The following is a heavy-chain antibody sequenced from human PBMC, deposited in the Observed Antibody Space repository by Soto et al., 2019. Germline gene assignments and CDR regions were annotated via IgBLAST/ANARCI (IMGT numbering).Heavy chain of an antibody. CDR2: INHSGST. CDR3: ARETPPDIVVVPAGREYGMDV. V-gene: IGHV4-34*01. Sequence: SETLSLTCAVYGGSFSGYYWSWIRQPPGKGLEWIGEINHSGSTNYNPSLKSRVTISVDTSKNQFSLKLSSVTAADTAVYYCARETPPDIVVVPAGREYGMDVWGQGTTVT. J-gene: IGHJ6*02. CDR1: GGSFSGYY. D-gene: IGHD2-2*01.